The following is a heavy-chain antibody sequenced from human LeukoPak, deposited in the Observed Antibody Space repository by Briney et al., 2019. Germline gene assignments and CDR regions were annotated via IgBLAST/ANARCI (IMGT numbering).Heavy chain of an antibody. CDR3: ARHYYDSSGYYPLYFDY. D-gene: IGHD3-22*01. Sequence: SETLSLTCTVSGGSISSYYWSWIRQPPGKGLECVGEINHSGSTNYNPSLKSRVTISVDTSKKQFSLKRSSVTAADTAVYYCARHYYDSSGYYPLYFDYWGQGTLVTVSS. CDR1: GGSISSYY. J-gene: IGHJ4*02. CDR2: INHSGST. V-gene: IGHV4-34*01.